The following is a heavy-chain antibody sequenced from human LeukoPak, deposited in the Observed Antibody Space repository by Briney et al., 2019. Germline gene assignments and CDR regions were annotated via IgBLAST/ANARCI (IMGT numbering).Heavy chain of an antibody. CDR2: IWYDGSNK. V-gene: IGHV3-33*06. J-gene: IGHJ6*03. D-gene: IGHD1-26*01. CDR1: GFTFSSYG. Sequence: GGSLRLSCAASGFTFSSYGMHWVRQAPGKGLEWVAVIWYDGSNKYYADSVKGRFPISRDNSKNTLYLQMNSLRAEDAAVYYCAKDPRGSYSRDYYYYMDVWGKGTTVTVSS. CDR3: AKDPRGSYSRDYYYYMDV.